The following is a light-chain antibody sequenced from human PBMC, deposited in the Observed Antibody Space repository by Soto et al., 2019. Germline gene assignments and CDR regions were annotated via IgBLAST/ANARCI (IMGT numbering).Light chain of an antibody. V-gene: IGKV3-20*01. CDR1: QSVSSSY. J-gene: IGKJ4*01. CDR3: QQYGCQRDT. Sequence: EIVLTQSPGTLSLSPGERATLSCRASQSVSSSYLAWYQQKPGQAPRLLIYGASSRATGIPDRFSGSGSGTDFTLTISRLEPEDFAVYYCQQYGCQRDTFGGGTKVEIK. CDR2: GAS.